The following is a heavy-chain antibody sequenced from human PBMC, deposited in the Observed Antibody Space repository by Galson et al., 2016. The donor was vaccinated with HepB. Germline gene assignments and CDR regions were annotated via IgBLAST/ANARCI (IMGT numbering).Heavy chain of an antibody. D-gene: IGHD5-18*01. Sequence: SLRLSCAASGFTFSSYSMNWVRQAPGKGLEWVSSISSSSSYIYYADSVTGRFTISRDNAKHSLYLQMNGLRAEDAAVYYCARFSGYSHGQDFYYYYGMDVWGKGTTVTVSS. CDR2: ISSSSSYI. CDR3: ARFSGYSHGQDFYYYYGMDV. V-gene: IGHV3-21*01. CDR1: GFTFSSYS. J-gene: IGHJ6*04.